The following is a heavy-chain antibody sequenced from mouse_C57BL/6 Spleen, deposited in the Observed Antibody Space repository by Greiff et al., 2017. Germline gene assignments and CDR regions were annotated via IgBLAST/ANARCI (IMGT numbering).Heavy chain of an antibody. J-gene: IGHJ2*01. V-gene: IGHV1-64*01. D-gene: IGHD1-1*01. CDR2: IHPNSGST. CDR1: GYTFTSYW. Sequence: QVQLQQPGAELVKPGASVKLSCKASGYTFTSYWMHWVKQRPGQGLEWIGMIHPNSGSTKYNEKFKSKATLTVDKSSSTAYMQLSSLTSEDSAVYYCARIEYYGSSRDYWGQGTTLTVSS. CDR3: ARIEYYGSSRDY.